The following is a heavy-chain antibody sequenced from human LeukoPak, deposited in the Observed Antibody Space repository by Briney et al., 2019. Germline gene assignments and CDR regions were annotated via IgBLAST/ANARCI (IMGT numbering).Heavy chain of an antibody. J-gene: IGHJ4*02. CDR2: INTNTGNP. V-gene: IGHV7-4-1*02. Sequence: ASVKDSCKASGYTFTSYAMNWVRQAPGQGLEWMGWINTNTGNPTYAQGFTGRFVFSLDTSVSTAYLQISSLKAEDTAVYYCARGGAVAGKRDFDYWGQGTLVTVSS. D-gene: IGHD6-19*01. CDR3: ARGGAVAGKRDFDY. CDR1: GYTFTSYA.